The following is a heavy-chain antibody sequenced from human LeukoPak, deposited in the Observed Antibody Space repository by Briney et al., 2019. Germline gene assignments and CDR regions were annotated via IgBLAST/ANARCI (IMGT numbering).Heavy chain of an antibody. CDR3: ARDPEKAGILTGYKGVGWFDP. J-gene: IGHJ5*02. CDR1: GGSISSYY. D-gene: IGHD3-9*01. V-gene: IGHV4-59*01. Sequence: SETLSLTCTVSGGSISSYYWSWIRQPPGKGLEWIGYIYYSGSTNYNPSLKSRVTISVDTSKNQFSLKLSSVTAADTAEYYCARDPEKAGILTGYKGVGWFDPWGQGTLVTVSS. CDR2: IYYSGST.